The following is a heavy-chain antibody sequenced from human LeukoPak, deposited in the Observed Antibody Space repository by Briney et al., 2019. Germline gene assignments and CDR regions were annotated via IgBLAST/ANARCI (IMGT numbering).Heavy chain of an antibody. J-gene: IGHJ6*03. CDR3: ARYKVWDFWSGYYVDYYYMDV. V-gene: IGHV1-18*01. CDR2: ISAYNGNT. Sequence: GASAKVSCKASGYTFTSYGISWVRQAPGQGLEWMGWISAYNGNTNYAQKLQGRATMTTDTSTSTAYMELRSLRSDDTAVYYCARYKVWDFWSGYYVDYYYMDVWGKGTTVTVSS. D-gene: IGHD3-3*01. CDR1: GYTFTSYG.